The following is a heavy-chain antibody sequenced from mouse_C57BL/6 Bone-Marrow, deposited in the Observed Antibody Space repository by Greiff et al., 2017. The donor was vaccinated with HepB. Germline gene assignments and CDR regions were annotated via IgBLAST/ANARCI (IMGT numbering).Heavy chain of an antibody. D-gene: IGHD2-4*01. CDR1: GFTFSSYG. CDR2: ISSGGSYT. V-gene: IGHV5-6*01. Sequence: EVQVVESGGDLVKPGGSLKLSCAASGFTFSSYGMSWVRQTPDKRLEWVATISSGGSYTYYPDSVKGRFTISRDNAKNTLYLQMSSLKSEDTAMYYCARRRGLRPFAYWGQGTLVTVSA. J-gene: IGHJ3*01. CDR3: ARRRGLRPFAY.